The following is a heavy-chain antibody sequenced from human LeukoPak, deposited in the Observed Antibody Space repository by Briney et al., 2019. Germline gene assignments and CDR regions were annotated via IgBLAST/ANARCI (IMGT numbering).Heavy chain of an antibody. CDR2: ISSSGGTI. V-gene: IGHV3-48*03. J-gene: IGHJ4*02. CDR1: GFTFSSYE. CDR3: ARGLWGSSGYSVGY. D-gene: IGHD3-16*01. Sequence: QPGGSLRLSCAASGFTFSSYEMNWVRQAPWKGLEWVSYISSSGGTIYYADSLKGRFTISRDNAKNSLYLQMNSLRAEDTAVYYCARGLWGSSGYSVGYWGQGNLVTVSS.